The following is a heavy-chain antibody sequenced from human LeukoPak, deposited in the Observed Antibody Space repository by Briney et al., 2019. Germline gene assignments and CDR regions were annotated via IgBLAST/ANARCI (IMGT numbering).Heavy chain of an antibody. Sequence: GGSLRLSCAASGFTFSSYGMHWVRQAPGKGLEWMAVISYDGSAKYYADSVKGRFTISRDNSKNTLYLQMNSLRAEDTAVYYCAKDRPLYSGSQHFDYWGQGTLVTVSS. CDR1: GFTFSSYG. CDR2: ISYDGSAK. J-gene: IGHJ4*02. V-gene: IGHV3-30*18. CDR3: AKDRPLYSGSQHFDY. D-gene: IGHD1-26*01.